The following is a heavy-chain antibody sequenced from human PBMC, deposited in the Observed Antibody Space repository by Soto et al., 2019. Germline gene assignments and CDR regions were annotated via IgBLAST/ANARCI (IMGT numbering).Heavy chain of an antibody. V-gene: IGHV4-39*01. CDR1: GGSISSSSYY. D-gene: IGHD3-3*01. J-gene: IGHJ5*01. Sequence: PSETLSLTCTVSGGSISSSSYYWGWIRQPPGKGLEWIGSIYYSGSTYYNPSLKSRVPISVDTSKNQFSLKLSSVTAGDTAVYCCGPNFGSGYYPRGFDSWGTVTLLTVAS. CDR3: GPNFGSGYYPRGFDS. CDR2: IYYSGST.